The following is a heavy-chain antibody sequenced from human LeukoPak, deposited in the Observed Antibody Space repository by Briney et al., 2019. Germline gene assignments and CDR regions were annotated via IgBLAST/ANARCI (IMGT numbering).Heavy chain of an antibody. J-gene: IGHJ6*03. V-gene: IGHV3-23*01. CDR1: GFTFSNYA. CDR3: AKDSSSYDWGYMDV. D-gene: IGHD3-22*01. Sequence: GGSLRLSCEASGFTFSNYAMSWVRQAPGKGLEWVSLIGGSDGRTRYADSVKGRFTISRDNSKNTLYLEMNSLRAEDTAVYYCAKDSSSYDWGYMDVWGKGTTVTISS. CDR2: IGGSDGRT.